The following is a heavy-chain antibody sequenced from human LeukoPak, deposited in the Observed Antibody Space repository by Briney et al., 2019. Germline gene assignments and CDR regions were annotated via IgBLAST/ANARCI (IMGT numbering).Heavy chain of an antibody. Sequence: PGGSLRLSCAASGFTFSSYAMSWVRHAPGKGLEWVSAISGSGGSTYCADSVKGRFTISRDNSKNTLYLQMNSLRAEDTAVYYCARDMAYSSSWYRAFDIWGQGTMVTVSS. D-gene: IGHD6-13*01. CDR1: GFTFSSYA. J-gene: IGHJ3*02. CDR3: ARDMAYSSSWYRAFDI. V-gene: IGHV3-23*01. CDR2: ISGSGGST.